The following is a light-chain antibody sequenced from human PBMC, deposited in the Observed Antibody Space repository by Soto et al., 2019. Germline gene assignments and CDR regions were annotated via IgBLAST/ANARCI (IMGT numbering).Light chain of an antibody. CDR3: QQYQWWPLP. CDR2: LTS. CDR1: QSAHNN. J-gene: IGKJ4*01. Sequence: EIVMTQSPATLSVSPGERATLSCRASQSAHNNLAWYQQKPGQAPRLLIYLTSTRATGVPARFSGSGSGTELTLTISSLQSEDFAFYYCQQYQWWPLPLGGGTKVEIK. V-gene: IGKV3-15*01.